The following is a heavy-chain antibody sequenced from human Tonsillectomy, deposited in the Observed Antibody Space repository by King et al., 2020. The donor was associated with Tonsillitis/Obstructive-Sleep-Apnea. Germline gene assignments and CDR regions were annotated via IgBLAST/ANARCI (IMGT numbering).Heavy chain of an antibody. V-gene: IGHV1-69*01. J-gene: IGHJ4*02. Sequence: VQLVESGAEVKKPGSSVKVSCKASGGTFSSYAISWVRQAPGQGLEWMGGIIPIFGTANYAQKFQGRVTITADESTSTAYMELSSLRSEDTAVYYCAATYYYGSSGYYYFDYWGQGTLVTVSS. CDR1: GGTFSSYA. CDR2: IIPIFGTA. D-gene: IGHD3-22*01. CDR3: AATYYYGSSGYYYFDY.